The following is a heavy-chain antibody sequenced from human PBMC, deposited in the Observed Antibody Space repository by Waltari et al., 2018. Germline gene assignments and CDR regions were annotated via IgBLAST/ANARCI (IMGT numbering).Heavy chain of an antibody. V-gene: IGHV1-69-2*01. CDR2: VDPEDGET. CDR1: GSTFTDYY. J-gene: IGHJ4*02. D-gene: IGHD5-18*01. CDR3: ATGYPSGYSYGDYFDY. Sequence: EVQLVQSGAEGKKPGATVKISCTVSGSTFTDYYMPWVPQSPGKGLEWMGLVDPEDGETIYAEKFQGRVTITADTSTDTAYMELSSLRSEDTAVYYCATGYPSGYSYGDYFDYWGQGTLVTVSS.